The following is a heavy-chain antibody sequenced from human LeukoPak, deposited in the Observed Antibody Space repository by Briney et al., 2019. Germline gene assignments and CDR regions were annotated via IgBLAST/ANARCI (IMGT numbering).Heavy chain of an antibody. V-gene: IGHV3-11*01. CDR2: ISSSGSTI. CDR3: ARAREDDYGDYVYYYGMDV. J-gene: IGHJ6*02. D-gene: IGHD4-17*01. CDR1: GFTFSDYY. Sequence: PGGSLRLSCAASGFTFSDYYMSWIRQAPGKGLEWVSYISSSGSTIYYADSVKGRFTISRDNAKNSLYLQMNSLRAEDTAVYYCARAREDDYGDYVYYYGMDVWGQGTTVTVSS.